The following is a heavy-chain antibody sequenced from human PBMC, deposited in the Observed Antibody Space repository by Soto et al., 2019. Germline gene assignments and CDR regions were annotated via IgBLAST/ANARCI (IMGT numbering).Heavy chain of an antibody. V-gene: IGHV3-23*01. J-gene: IGHJ4*02. D-gene: IGHD3-22*01. CDR3: AKARVTMIAPPYYFDY. CDR1: GFTFSSYA. Sequence: GGSLRLSCAASGFTFSSYAMSWVRQAPGKGLEWVSAISGSGGSTYYADSVKGRFTISRDNSKNTLYLQMNSLRAEDTAVYYCAKARVTMIAPPYYFDYWGQGTLVTVSS. CDR2: ISGSGGST.